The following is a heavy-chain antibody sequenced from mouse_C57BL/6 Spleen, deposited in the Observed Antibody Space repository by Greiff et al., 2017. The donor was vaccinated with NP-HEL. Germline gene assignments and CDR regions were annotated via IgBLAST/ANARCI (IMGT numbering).Heavy chain of an antibody. CDR2: ISSGGSYT. CDR1: GFTFSSYG. J-gene: IGHJ1*03. Sequence: EVKLVESGGDLVKPGGSLKLSCAASGFTFSSYGMSWVRQTPDKRLEWVATISSGGSYTYYPDSVKGRFTISRDNAKNTLYLQMSSLKSEDTAMYYCARHNGLWYFDVWGTGTTVTVSS. CDR3: ARHNGLWYFDV. D-gene: IGHD1-1*01. V-gene: IGHV5-6*01.